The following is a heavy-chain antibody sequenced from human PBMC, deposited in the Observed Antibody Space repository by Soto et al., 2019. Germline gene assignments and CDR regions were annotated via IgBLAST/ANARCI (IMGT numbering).Heavy chain of an antibody. CDR2: IYYSGTT. J-gene: IGHJ6*02. V-gene: IGHV4-39*01. Sequence: SEKLSLTVTGSGGSTISSRGLLGWIRPPPGKGLEWIGNIYYSGTTYYNPSLKSRVTISVDTSKNQFSLKLSSVTAADTAVYHCARHKGGYYSGVDVWGQGTTVT. CDR1: GGSTISSRGL. D-gene: IGHD3-16*01. CDR3: ARHKGGYYSGVDV.